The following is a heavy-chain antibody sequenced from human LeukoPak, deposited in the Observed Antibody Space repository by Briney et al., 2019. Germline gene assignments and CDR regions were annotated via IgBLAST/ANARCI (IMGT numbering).Heavy chain of an antibody. Sequence: GASVKVSCKASGGTFSSYAISWVRQAPGQGLEWMGGIIPIFGTANYAQKFQGRVTITADESTSTAYMELSSLRSEDTAVYYCARVGSVTTGFDCWGQGTLVTVSS. CDR1: GGTFSSYA. CDR2: IIPIFGTA. D-gene: IGHD4-17*01. V-gene: IGHV1-69*13. J-gene: IGHJ4*02. CDR3: ARVGSVTTGFDC.